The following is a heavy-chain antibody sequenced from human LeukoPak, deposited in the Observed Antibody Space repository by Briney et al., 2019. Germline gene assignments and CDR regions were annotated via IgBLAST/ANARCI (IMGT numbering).Heavy chain of an antibody. CDR3: ARGPYYDFWSGYFDY. J-gene: IGHJ4*02. CDR1: GFTFSSYA. V-gene: IGHV3-23*01. D-gene: IGHD3-3*01. CDR2: ISGSGGST. Sequence: PGGSLRLSCAASGFTFSSYAMSWVRQAPGKGLEWVSAISGSGGSTYYADSVKGRFTISRVNSKNTLYLQMNSLRAEDTAVYYCARGPYYDFWSGYFDYWGQGSLVTVSS.